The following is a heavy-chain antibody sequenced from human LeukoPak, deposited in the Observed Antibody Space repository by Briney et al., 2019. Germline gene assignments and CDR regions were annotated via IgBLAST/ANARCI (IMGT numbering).Heavy chain of an antibody. J-gene: IGHJ4*02. CDR2: ISYDGSNK. D-gene: IGHD6-13*01. CDR3: ARPGIAAAGTGYFDY. CDR1: GFTFSSYC. V-gene: IGHV3-30*03. Sequence: PGRSLSLSCAASGFTFSSYCMHWVRQAPGKGLECVSVISYDGSNKYYADSVKGRFTISRDNSKNTLYLQMNSLRAEDTAVYYCARPGIAAAGTGYFDYWGQGTLVTVSS.